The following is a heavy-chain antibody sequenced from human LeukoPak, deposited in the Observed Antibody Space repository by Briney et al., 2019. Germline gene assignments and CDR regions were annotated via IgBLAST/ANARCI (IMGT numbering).Heavy chain of an antibody. CDR1: GFTFSSYA. CDR3: AKNDVVVPAAIDAFDI. CDR2: ISGSGGST. Sequence: GGSLRLSCAASGFTFSSYAMSWVRQAPGKGLEWVSAISGSGGSTYYADSVKGRFTISRDNSKNTLYLQMNSLRAEDTAVYYCAKNDVVVPAAIDAFDIWGQGTMVTVSS. D-gene: IGHD2-2*01. J-gene: IGHJ3*02. V-gene: IGHV3-23*01.